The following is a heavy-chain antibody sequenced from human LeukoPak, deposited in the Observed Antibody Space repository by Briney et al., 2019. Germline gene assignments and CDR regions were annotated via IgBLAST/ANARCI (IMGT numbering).Heavy chain of an antibody. CDR3: VKDYSTIPAAANPLFDY. CDR2: ITGSGDTT. CDR1: GVNGRSDD. D-gene: IGHD6-13*01. V-gene: IGHV3-23*01. Sequence: GGSLRLSCGTTGVNGRSDDVGGGRQATGKGLEWVSGITGSGDTTFYAASVKGRFTISRDNSKNTLYLQMHSLRAEDTAVYYCVKDYSTIPAAANPLFDYWGQGALVTVSS. J-gene: IGHJ4*02.